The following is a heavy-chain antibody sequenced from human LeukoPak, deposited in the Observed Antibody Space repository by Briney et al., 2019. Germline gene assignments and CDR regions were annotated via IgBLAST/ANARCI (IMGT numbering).Heavy chain of an antibody. CDR3: ASTLGGSHGAFDI. J-gene: IGHJ3*02. CDR1: GFTFSSYG. V-gene: IGHV3-33*01. D-gene: IGHD3-16*01. Sequence: PGGSLRLSCAASGFTFSSYGMHSVRQAPGKGLEWVAVIWYDGSNKYYADSVKGRFTISRDNSKNTLYLQMNSLRAEDTAVYYCASTLGGSHGAFDIWGQGTMVTVSS. CDR2: IWYDGSNK.